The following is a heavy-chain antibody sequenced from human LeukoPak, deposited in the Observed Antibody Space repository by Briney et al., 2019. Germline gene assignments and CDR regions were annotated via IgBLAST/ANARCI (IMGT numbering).Heavy chain of an antibody. CDR3: ATSRYCTNGVCYTQHDS. Sequence: GESLKISCKGSGYTFANYWIAWERQMPGKGLEWMGIVYPGDSDTRYSPSFQGQVTISADKSIRSAYLQWSSLKASDTAMYYCATSRYCTNGVCYTQHDSWGQGTLVTVSS. V-gene: IGHV5-51*01. CDR1: GYTFANYW. J-gene: IGHJ5*01. D-gene: IGHD2-8*01. CDR2: VYPGDSDT.